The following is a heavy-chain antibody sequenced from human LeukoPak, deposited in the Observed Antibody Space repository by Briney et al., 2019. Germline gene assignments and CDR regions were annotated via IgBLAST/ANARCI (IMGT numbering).Heavy chain of an antibody. Sequence: GGSLRLSCAAPGFTVSKNYMSWVRQAPGKGLEWVSVIYSGGSTYYADSVKGRFTISRDNSKNTLYLQMNSLRAEDTALYYCARNPVRNAYYRDSTRYWGQGTLVTVSS. D-gene: IGHD3-16*01. CDR2: IYSGGST. J-gene: IGHJ4*02. CDR1: GFTVSKNY. CDR3: ARNPVRNAYYRDSTRY. V-gene: IGHV3-53*01.